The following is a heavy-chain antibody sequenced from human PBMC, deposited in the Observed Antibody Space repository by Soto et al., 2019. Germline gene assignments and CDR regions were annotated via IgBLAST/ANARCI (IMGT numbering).Heavy chain of an antibody. CDR1: GYIFTSWR. J-gene: IGHJ5*02. CDR3: ARESGGLDP. V-gene: IGHV1-18*01. Sequence: GASVKVSCKSSGYIFTSWRLTWVRQAPGQGLEYMGWINPYNGKTNYAQKFQGRVTMTTDTSTNTAYMELGSLRSDDTALYYCARESGGLDPWGQGTLVTVSS. CDR2: INPYNGKT.